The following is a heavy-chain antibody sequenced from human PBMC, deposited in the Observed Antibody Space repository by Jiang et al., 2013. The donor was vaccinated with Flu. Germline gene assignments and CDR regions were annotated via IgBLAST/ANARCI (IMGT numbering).Heavy chain of an antibody. D-gene: IGHD6-19*01. CDR1: GGSISSSSYY. J-gene: IGHJ4*02. CDR2: IYYSGST. V-gene: IGHV4-39*01. Sequence: GLVKPSETLSLTCTVSGGSISSSSYYWGWIRQPPGKGLEWIGSIYYSGSTYYNPSLKSRVTISVDTSKNQFSLKLSSVTAADTAVYYCAGSPGIAVAVSFLDYWGQGTLVTVSS. CDR3: AGSPGIAVAVSFLDY.